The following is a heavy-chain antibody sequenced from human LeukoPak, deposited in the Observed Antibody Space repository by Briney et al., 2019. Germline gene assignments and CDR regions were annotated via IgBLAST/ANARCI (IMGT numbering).Heavy chain of an antibody. CDR2: ISSSSNYI. CDR1: GFTFSSYS. V-gene: IGHV3-21*01. Sequence: GGSLRLSCAASGFTFSSYSMNWVRQAPGKGLEWVSSISSSSNYIYYADSVKGRFTISRDNAKNSLYLQMNSLRAEDTAVYYCARDLYYYDTGGYYVTDYWGQGTLVTVSS. D-gene: IGHD3-22*01. CDR3: ARDLYYYDTGGYYVTDY. J-gene: IGHJ4*02.